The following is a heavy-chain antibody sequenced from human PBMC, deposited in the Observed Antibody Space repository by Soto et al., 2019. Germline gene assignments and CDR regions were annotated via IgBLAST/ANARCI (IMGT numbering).Heavy chain of an antibody. D-gene: IGHD4-17*01. CDR3: ARDPTASYGDSLLFDY. CDR1: GFNFRRYW. CDR2: IKEDESEQ. V-gene: IGHV3-7*01. Sequence: EVQLVESGGGLVQPGGSLRLSCAASGFNFRRYWMSWVRQAPGKGLEWVANIKEDESEQYYVDSVKGRFTIFRDNAKNSLSLQMNSLRAEDTAIYYCARDPTASYGDSLLFDYWGQGTLVIVSS. J-gene: IGHJ4*02.